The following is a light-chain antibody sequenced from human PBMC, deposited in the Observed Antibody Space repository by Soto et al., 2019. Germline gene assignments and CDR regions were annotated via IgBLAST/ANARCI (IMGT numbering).Light chain of an antibody. CDR2: DVG. J-gene: IGLJ1*01. CDR1: SSDVGGYNY. Sequence: QSVLTQPASVCGSPGQSITISCSGTSSDVGGYNYVAWYQQHPGNAPKLMIDDVGQRSSGVSDRFSGSKSGNTASLTISGLQSEDEADYYCSSYTTSSTYVFGTGTKVTVL. V-gene: IGLV2-14*03. CDR3: SSYTTSSTYV.